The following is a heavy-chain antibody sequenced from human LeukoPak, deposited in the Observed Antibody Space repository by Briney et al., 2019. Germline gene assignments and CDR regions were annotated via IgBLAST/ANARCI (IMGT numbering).Heavy chain of an antibody. J-gene: IGHJ3*02. D-gene: IGHD6-19*01. Sequence: GGSLSLSCAASGFTLSSFAMRWVRHAPGEGLEWGSAISGRGGSTYYADSVKCRFTISRDNSKYTLYLQMNILRAEDTAVYYCAKPGIAVAPDAFDIWGQGTMVTVSS. V-gene: IGHV3-23*01. CDR2: ISGRGGST. CDR1: GFTLSSFA. CDR3: AKPGIAVAPDAFDI.